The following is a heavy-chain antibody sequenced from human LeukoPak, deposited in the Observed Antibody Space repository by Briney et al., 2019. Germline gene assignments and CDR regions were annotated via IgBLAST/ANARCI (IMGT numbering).Heavy chain of an antibody. V-gene: IGHV1-2*02. J-gene: IGHJ4*02. CDR3: ARAGIVEMATTRLLIDY. CDR1: GYTFTGYY. D-gene: IGHD5-24*01. CDR2: INPNSGGT. Sequence: GASVKVSCKASGYTFTGYYMHWVRQAPGQGLEWMGWINPNSGGTNYAQKFQGRVTMTRDTSISTAYMELSRLRSDDTAVYYCARAGIVEMATTRLLIDYWGQGTLVTVSS.